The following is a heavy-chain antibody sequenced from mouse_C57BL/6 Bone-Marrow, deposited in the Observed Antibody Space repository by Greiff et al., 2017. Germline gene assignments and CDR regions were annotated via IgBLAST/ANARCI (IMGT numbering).Heavy chain of an antibody. J-gene: IGHJ3*01. CDR2: IYPGDGDT. D-gene: IGHD2-2*01. V-gene: IGHV1-82*01. CDR3: ARPNGYDSAWFDY. CDR1: GYAFSSSW. Sequence: QVTLQQSGPELVKPGASVKISCKASGYAFSSSWMNWVKQRPGKGLEWIGRIYPGDGDTNYNGKFKGKATLTADKSSSTAYMQSSSLTSEDSAVYFCARPNGYDSAWFDYWGKGTLGTVSA.